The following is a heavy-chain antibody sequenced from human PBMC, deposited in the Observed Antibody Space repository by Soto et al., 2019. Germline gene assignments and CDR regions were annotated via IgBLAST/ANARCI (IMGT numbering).Heavy chain of an antibody. Sequence: QVQLVQSGAEVKKPGSSVKASCKASGGTFSSYAISWVRQAPGQGLEWMGGIIPIFGTANYAQKFQGRVTITADESTSTAYMELSSLRSEDTAVYYCAWRSHCSSTSCYIEGWFDPWGQGTLVTVSS. V-gene: IGHV1-69*01. CDR1: GGTFSSYA. D-gene: IGHD2-2*02. J-gene: IGHJ5*02. CDR2: IIPIFGTA. CDR3: AWRSHCSSTSCYIEGWFDP.